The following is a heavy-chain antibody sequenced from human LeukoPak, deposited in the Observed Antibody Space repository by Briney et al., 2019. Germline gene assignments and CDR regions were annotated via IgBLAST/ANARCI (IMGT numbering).Heavy chain of an antibody. Sequence: ASVKVSCKASGGTFSSYAISWVRQAPGQGLEWMGGIIPIFGTANYAQKFQGRVTITADESTSTAYMELSSLRSEDTAVYYCARYPLTYYYDSSGYLGYFQHWGQGTLVTVSS. V-gene: IGHV1-69*13. J-gene: IGHJ1*01. CDR2: IIPIFGTA. D-gene: IGHD3-22*01. CDR3: ARYPLTYYYDSSGYLGYFQH. CDR1: GGTFSSYA.